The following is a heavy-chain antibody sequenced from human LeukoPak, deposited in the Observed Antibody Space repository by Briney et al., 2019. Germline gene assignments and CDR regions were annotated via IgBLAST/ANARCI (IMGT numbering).Heavy chain of an antibody. D-gene: IGHD6-13*01. CDR3: ASRPRLAAAGTMTGGYFDY. J-gene: IGHJ4*02. V-gene: IGHV3-21*01. CDR1: GFTFSSYW. CDR2: ISSSSSYI. Sequence: PGGSLRLSCAASGFTFSSYWMSWVRQAPGKGLEWVSSISSSSSYIYYADSVKGRFTISRDNAKNSLYLQMNSLRAEDTAVYYCASRPRLAAAGTMTGGYFDYWGQGTLVTVSS.